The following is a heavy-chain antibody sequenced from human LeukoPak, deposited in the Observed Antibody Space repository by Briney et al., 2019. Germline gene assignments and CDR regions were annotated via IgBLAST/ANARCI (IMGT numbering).Heavy chain of an antibody. CDR2: ISYDGSNK. V-gene: IGHV3-30*18. CDR3: AKTVHYDSSSLGY. CDR1: GFTFSSYG. D-gene: IGHD3-22*01. Sequence: GGSLRLSCAASGFTFSSYGMHWVRQAPGKGLEWVAVISYDGSNKYYADSVKGRFTISRDNSKNTLYLQMNSLRAEDTAVYYCAKTVHYDSSSLGYWGQGTLVTVSS. J-gene: IGHJ4*02.